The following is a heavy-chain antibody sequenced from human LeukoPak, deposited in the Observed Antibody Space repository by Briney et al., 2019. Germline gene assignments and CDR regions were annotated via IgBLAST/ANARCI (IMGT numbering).Heavy chain of an antibody. V-gene: IGHV1-2*02. CDR3: AREDGDPYYDFWSGSRPDLDY. D-gene: IGHD3-3*01. CDR2: INPNSGGT. CDR1: GYTFTGYY. J-gene: IGHJ4*02. Sequence: EASVKVSCKASGYTFTGYYMHWVRQAPGQGLEWMGWINPNSGGTNYAQKFQGRVTMTRDTSISTAYMELSRLRSDDTAVYYCAREDGDPYYDFWSGSRPDLDYWGQGTLVTVSS.